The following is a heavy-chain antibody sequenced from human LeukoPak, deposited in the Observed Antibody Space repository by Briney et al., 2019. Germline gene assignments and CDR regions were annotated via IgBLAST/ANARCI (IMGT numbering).Heavy chain of an antibody. J-gene: IGHJ4*02. Sequence: GASVKVSCKASGGTFSSYAISWVRQAPGQGLEWMGGIIPIFGTANYAQKFQGRVTMTRDTSTSTVYMELSSLRSEDTAVYYCARLPHSGYDYGDYWGQGTLVTVSS. CDR3: ARLPHSGYDYGDY. CDR1: GGTFSSYA. D-gene: IGHD5-12*01. CDR2: IIPIFGTA. V-gene: IGHV1-69*05.